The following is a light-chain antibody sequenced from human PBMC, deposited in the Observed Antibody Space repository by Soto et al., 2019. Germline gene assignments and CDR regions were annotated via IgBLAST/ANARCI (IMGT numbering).Light chain of an antibody. CDR1: SSNIGGNS. Sequence: QSVLTQPPSVSAAPGQKVTICCSGSSSNIGGNSVSWYQQLPGTAPKLLTYDDNKRPSGIPDRFSGSKSGTSATLGITGFQTGDEADYYCGSWDSSLSAYVFATGTKVTVL. J-gene: IGLJ1*01. CDR3: GSWDSSLSAYV. V-gene: IGLV1-51*01. CDR2: DDN.